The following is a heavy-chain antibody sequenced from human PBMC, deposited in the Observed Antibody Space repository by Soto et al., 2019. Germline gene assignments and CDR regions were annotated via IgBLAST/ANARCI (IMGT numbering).Heavy chain of an antibody. CDR1: GGSVSSGSYY. V-gene: IGHV4-61*01. D-gene: IGHD3-22*01. Sequence: SETLSLTCTVSGGSVSSGSYYWSWIRQPPGKGLEWIGYIYYSGSTNYNPSLKSRVTISVDTSKNQFSLKLSSVTAADTAVYYCARVDYFVSSGYYYQALFAFWGQG. CDR3: ARVDYFVSSGYYYQALFAF. CDR2: IYYSGST. J-gene: IGHJ4*02.